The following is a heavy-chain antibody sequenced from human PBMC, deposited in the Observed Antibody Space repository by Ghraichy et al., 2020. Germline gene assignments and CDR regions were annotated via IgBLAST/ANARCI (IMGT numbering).Heavy chain of an antibody. CDR2: IYYSGST. CDR1: GGSISSYY. Sequence: SQTLSLTCTVSGGSISSYYWSWIRQPPGKGLEWNGYIYYSGSTNYNPSLKSRVTISVDTSKNQFSLKLSSVTAADTAVYYCARDKNLGQRYYYGMDVWGQVTTVTVSS. V-gene: IGHV4-59*01. CDR3: ARDKNLGQRYYYGMDV. J-gene: IGHJ6*02.